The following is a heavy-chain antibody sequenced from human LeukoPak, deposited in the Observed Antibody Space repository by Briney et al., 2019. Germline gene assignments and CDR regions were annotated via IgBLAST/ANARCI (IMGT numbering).Heavy chain of an antibody. CDR2: ISSSSSSI. CDR3: ARDRAADGSGSYRYYYGMDV. Sequence: GGSLRLSCAASGFTFSSYSMNWVRQAPGKGLEWVSYISSSSSSIYYADSVKGRFTISRDNAKNSLYLQMNSLRAEDTAVYYCARDRAADGSGSYRYYYGMDVWGQGTTVTVSS. V-gene: IGHV3-48*01. J-gene: IGHJ6*02. D-gene: IGHD3-10*01. CDR1: GFTFSSYS.